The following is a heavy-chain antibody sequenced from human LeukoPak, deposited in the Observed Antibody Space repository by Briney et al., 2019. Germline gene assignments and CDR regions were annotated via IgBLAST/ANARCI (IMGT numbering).Heavy chain of an antibody. D-gene: IGHD1-26*01. CDR1: GFTFSSYG. J-gene: IGHJ3*02. CDR3: AKASGGSYSKHAFDI. CDR2: ISYDGSNK. Sequence: GRSLRLSCAASGFTFSSYGIHWVRQAPGKGLEWVAVISYDGSNKHYADSVKGRFTISRDNSKNTLYLQMNSLRAEDTAVYHCAKASGGSYSKHAFDIWGQGTMVTVSS. V-gene: IGHV3-30*18.